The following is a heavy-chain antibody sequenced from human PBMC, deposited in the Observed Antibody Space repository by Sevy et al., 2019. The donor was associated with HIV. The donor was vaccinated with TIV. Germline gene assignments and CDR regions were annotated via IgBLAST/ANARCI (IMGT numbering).Heavy chain of an antibody. D-gene: IGHD6-6*01. V-gene: IGHV3-23*01. CDR2: ISGSAGTT. CDR3: ARGSSSSPSTWSDY. Sequence: GGSLRLSCAASGFTFSNYAMSWVRQPPGKGLEWVSGISGSAGTTKYADSVKGRFTISRDNSKNTLFLQMNSLRAEDTAVYYCARGSSSSPSTWSDYWGQGTLVTVSS. CDR1: GFTFSNYA. J-gene: IGHJ4*02.